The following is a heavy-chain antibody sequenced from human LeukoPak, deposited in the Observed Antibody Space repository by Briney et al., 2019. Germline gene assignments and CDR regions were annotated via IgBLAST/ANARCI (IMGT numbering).Heavy chain of an antibody. D-gene: IGHD6-13*01. Sequence: QAGGSLRLSCAASGFTFSSYWMSWVRQAPGKGLEWVANIKQDGSEKYYVVSVKGRFTISRDNAKNSLYLQMNSLRAEDTAVYYCASQYSSSWYEYYYYYGMDVWGQGTTVTVSS. J-gene: IGHJ6*02. CDR2: IKQDGSEK. CDR1: GFTFSSYW. V-gene: IGHV3-7*01. CDR3: ASQYSSSWYEYYYYYGMDV.